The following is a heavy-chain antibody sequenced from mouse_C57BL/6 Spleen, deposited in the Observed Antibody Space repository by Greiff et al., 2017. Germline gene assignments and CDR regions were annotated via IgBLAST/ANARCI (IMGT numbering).Heavy chain of an antibody. D-gene: IGHD2-5*01. Sequence: QVQLKQPGAELVKPGASVKMSCKASGYTFTSYWITWVKQRPGQGLEWIGDIYPGSGSTNYNEKFKSKATLTVDTSSSTAYMQLSSLTSEDSAVYYCARGYSTYAMDYWGQGTSVTVSS. CDR2: IYPGSGST. CDR3: ARGYSTYAMDY. J-gene: IGHJ4*01. CDR1: GYTFTSYW. V-gene: IGHV1-55*01.